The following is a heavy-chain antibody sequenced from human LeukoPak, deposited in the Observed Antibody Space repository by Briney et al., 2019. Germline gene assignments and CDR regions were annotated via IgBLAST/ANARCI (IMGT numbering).Heavy chain of an antibody. CDR2: ISYDGSNK. V-gene: IGHV3-30-3*01. CDR1: GFTFSSYA. Sequence: GGSLRLSCAASGFTFSSYAMHWVRQAPGKGLEWVAVISYDGSNKYYADSVKGRFTISRDNSKNRLYLQMNSLRAEDTAVYYCARDSAQVVVVPAGTLDPWGQGTLVTVSS. J-gene: IGHJ5*02. D-gene: IGHD2-2*01. CDR3: ARDSAQVVVVPAGTLDP.